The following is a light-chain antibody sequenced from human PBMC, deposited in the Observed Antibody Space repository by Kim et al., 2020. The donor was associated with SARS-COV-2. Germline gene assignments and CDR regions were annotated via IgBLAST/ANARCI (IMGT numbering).Light chain of an antibody. CDR2: DAY. Sequence: GAPGEMATHSCRASQGVSSHLAWYQQNPGQAPRLLIYDAYTRATGLPARFSGSGSGTGFTLTISSLQSEDFAVYYCQQYYGWPLTFGGGTKVDIK. CDR1: QGVSSH. J-gene: IGKJ4*01. CDR3: QQYYGWPLT. V-gene: IGKV3-15*01.